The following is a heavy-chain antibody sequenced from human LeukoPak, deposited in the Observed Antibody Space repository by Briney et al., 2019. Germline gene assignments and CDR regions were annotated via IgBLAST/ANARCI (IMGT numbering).Heavy chain of an antibody. CDR3: ARRRYYDSSGYLE. Sequence: SETLSLTCTIFGDSVSRSDSYWDWIRQPPGKGLEWIGTIYYSGRTYYSPSLESRVTLSVDMSNNQFSLTLSSVTAADTALYFCARRRYYDSSGYLEWGQGTLVTVSS. CDR2: IYYSGRT. J-gene: IGHJ1*01. V-gene: IGHV4-39*01. D-gene: IGHD3-22*01. CDR1: GDSVSRSDSY.